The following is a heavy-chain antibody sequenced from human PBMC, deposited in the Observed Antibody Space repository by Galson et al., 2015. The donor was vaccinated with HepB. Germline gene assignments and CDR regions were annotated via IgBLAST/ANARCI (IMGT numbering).Heavy chain of an antibody. CDR3: ATVLSTVTSNFDY. CDR2: FDPEDGET. CDR1: GYTLTELS. V-gene: IGHV1-24*01. J-gene: IGHJ4*02. D-gene: IGHD4-17*01. Sequence: SVKVSCKVSGYTLTELSMHWVRQAPGKGLEWMGGFDPEDGETIYAQKFQGRVTMTEDTSTDTAYMELSSLRSEDTAVYYCATVLSTVTSNFDYWGQGTLVTVSS.